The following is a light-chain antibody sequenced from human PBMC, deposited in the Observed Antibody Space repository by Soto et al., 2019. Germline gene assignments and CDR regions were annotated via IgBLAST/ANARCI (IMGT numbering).Light chain of an antibody. CDR1: QSLLHSSGYNY. CDR2: MGS. V-gene: IGKV2-28*01. J-gene: IGKJ2*01. CDR3: MQALQTPRT. Sequence: DIVMTQSPLSLPVTPGEPASISCRSSQSLLHSSGYNYLDWYLQKPGQSPQLLIYMGSNRASGVPDRFSGGGSGTDFTLKISRVEAEDVGVYYCMQALQTPRTFGQGTKLETK.